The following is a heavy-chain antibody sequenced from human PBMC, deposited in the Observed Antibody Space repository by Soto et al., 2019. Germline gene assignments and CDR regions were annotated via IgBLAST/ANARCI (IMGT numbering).Heavy chain of an antibody. CDR1: GFTFSSYG. CDR3: ARDGDVNTGFGKDY. J-gene: IGHJ4*02. CDR2: IWHDGGNK. D-gene: IGHD3-16*01. Sequence: VGSLRLSCAASGFTFSSYGMHWVRQAPGKGLEWVAFIWHDGGNKFYAESVKGRFTISRDNSKNTLYLQMTSLSAEDTAMYYCARDGDVNTGFGKDYWGQGTLVTVSS. V-gene: IGHV3-33*01.